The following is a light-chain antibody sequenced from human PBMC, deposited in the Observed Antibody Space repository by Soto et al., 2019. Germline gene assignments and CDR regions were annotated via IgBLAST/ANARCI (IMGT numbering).Light chain of an antibody. J-gene: IGLJ1*01. CDR3: CSYAGSSTYV. CDR2: EVS. Sequence: GRWITIYRTGTSSYVGSYNLVSWYQQHPGKAPKLMIYEVSKRPSGVSNRFSGSKSGNTASLTISGLQAEDEADYYCCSYAGSSTYVFGTGTKVTVL. CDR1: SSYVGSYNL. V-gene: IGLV2-23*02.